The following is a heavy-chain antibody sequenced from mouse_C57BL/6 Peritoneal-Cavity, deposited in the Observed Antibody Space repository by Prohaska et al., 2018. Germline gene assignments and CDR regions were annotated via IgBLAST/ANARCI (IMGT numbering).Heavy chain of an antibody. CDR2: SNPDSITI. D-gene: IGHD1-1*01. J-gene: IGHJ3*01. Sequence: EVKLLQSGGGLVQPGGSLKLSCAASGIDFSRYWMSWVRRAPGKGLEWIGESNPDSITINYAPSLKDKFIISRDNAKNTLYLQMSKVRSEDTALYYCASGLYDVSSPFAYWGQGTLATVSA. CDR3: ASGLYDVSSPFAY. CDR1: GIDFSRYW. V-gene: IGHV4-1*01.